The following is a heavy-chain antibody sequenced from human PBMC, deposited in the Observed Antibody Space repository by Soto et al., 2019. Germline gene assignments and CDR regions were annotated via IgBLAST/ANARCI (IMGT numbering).Heavy chain of an antibody. CDR3: ARGLTTLPVFAFDI. J-gene: IGHJ3*02. V-gene: IGHV2-5*01. CDR1: GISLSTSGVG. D-gene: IGHD1-1*01. Sequence: SGPTLVNPTQTLTLTCTLSGISLSTSGVGLGWIRQTPGKALEWLALVYWNDDKHYSPSLKSRLTITKDTSKNQAILTMTNMDPVDTATYYCARGLTTLPVFAFDIWGQGTVVTVSS. CDR2: VYWNDDK.